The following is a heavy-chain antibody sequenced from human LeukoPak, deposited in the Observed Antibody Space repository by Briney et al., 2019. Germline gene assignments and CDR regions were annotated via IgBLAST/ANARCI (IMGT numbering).Heavy chain of an antibody. CDR1: GDSISSYY. Sequence: LETLSLTCTVCGDSISSYYWSWLRQPPGKGLEWIGYISYSGTTNYNPSLNSRVTISVDTSKNQFSLKLSSVTAADTAVYYCARAWYYYDSSGYYPFDYWGQGTLVTVSS. D-gene: IGHD3-22*01. V-gene: IGHV4-59*12. J-gene: IGHJ4*02. CDR2: ISYSGTT. CDR3: ARAWYYYDSSGYYPFDY.